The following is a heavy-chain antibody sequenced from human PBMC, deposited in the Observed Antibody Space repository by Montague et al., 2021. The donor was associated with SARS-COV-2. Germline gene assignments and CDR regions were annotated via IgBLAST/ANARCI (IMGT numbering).Heavy chain of an antibody. Sequence: SETLSLTCTVSGVVELRRRSEEHTSELQSRFDLVCRLPLEKNNKYNTSLKSPVTISADTPKNQFSLRLSSVTAADTAVYYCARISRNSGFVGVFDIWGQGTLVTVSS. CDR2: PLEKNN. CDR1: GVVELRRRS. D-gene: IGHD3-22*01. CDR3: ARISRNSGFVGVFDI. V-gene: IGHV4-61*01. J-gene: IGHJ3*02.